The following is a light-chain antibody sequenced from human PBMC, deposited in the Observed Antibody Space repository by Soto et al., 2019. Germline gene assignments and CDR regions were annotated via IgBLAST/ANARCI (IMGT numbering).Light chain of an antibody. Sequence: DIQMTQSPSSLSASVGDRVTITCRASQSISSYLNWYQQKPGKAPKLLIYAASSLQSGVPSRFSGSGSGTDFTFTISSLQPEDIATYYCQQYDNLPLIFGQGTRLEIK. CDR1: QSISSY. CDR3: QQYDNLPLI. V-gene: IGKV1-33*01. CDR2: AAS. J-gene: IGKJ5*01.